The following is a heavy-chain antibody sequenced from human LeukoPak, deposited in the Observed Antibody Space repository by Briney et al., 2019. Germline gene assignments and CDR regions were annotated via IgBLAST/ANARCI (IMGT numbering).Heavy chain of an antibody. J-gene: IGHJ4*02. V-gene: IGHV1-2*02. CDR1: RYTFTGYF. Sequence: ASVQVSCKASRYTFTGYFMHWVRQTPGQGLEWMGWINPNSGGTNYAQKFQGRVTMTRDTSISTAYMELSSLRSDDTAVYYCARGGIQLWFLVDYWGQGTLVTVSS. CDR3: ARGGIQLWFLVDY. CDR2: INPNSGGT. D-gene: IGHD5-18*01.